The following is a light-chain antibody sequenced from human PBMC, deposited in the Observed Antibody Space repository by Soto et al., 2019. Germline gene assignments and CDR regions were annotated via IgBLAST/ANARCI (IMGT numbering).Light chain of an antibody. V-gene: IGLV2-14*01. J-gene: IGLJ1*01. CDR3: CSYSGSSFV. CDR1: SSDVGGYSY. Sequence: QSALTQPASVSGSPGQSSTISCTGTSSDVGGYSYVSWYQQFPGKAPKLIIYDVSNRPSGVSGRFSGSRSGNTASLTISGLQAEDEAEYYCCSYSGSSFVFGTGTKLTVL. CDR2: DVS.